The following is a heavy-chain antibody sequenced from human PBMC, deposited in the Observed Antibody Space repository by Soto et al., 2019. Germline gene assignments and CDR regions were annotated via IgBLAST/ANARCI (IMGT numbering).Heavy chain of an antibody. J-gene: IGHJ5*02. CDR1: GFTFSPYE. CDR2: ISSSATTI. CDR3: AKDVDRSYCSDGKCACFDT. Sequence: GVSLRLSCAASGFTFSPYEMNWVRQAPGKGLEWISYISSSATTIHYADSVKGRFTISRDNSKKMVYLQMKSLRVDDTATYYCAKDVDRSYCSDGKCACFDTCGQRAFVTGSS. V-gene: IGHV3-48*03. D-gene: IGHD2-15*01.